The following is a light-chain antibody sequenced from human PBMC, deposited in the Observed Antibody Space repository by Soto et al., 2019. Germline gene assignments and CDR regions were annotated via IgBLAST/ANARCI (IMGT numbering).Light chain of an antibody. V-gene: IGLV2-11*01. J-gene: IGLJ2*01. CDR2: DVS. CDR3: CAYAGSWSVV. Sequence: QSALTQPRSVSGSPGQSVTISCTGTSSDVGGYNYVSWYQQHPGKAPKLMIYDVSKRPSGVPDRFSGSKSGNTASLTISGVQGEDGAEDYGCAYAGSWSVVFGGGTKLTVL. CDR1: SSDVGGYNY.